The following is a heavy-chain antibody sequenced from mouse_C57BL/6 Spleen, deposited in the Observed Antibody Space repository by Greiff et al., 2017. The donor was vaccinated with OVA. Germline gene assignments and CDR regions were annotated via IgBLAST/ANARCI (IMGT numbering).Heavy chain of an antibody. D-gene: IGHD3-1*01. J-gene: IGHJ4*01. CDR2: ISSGSSTI. Sequence: DVHLVESGGGLVKPGGSLKLSCAASGFTFSDYGMHWVRQAPEKGLEWVAYISSGSSTIYYADTVKGRFTISRDNAKNTLFLQMTSLRSEDTAMYYCARGAIFPMDDWGQGTSVTGSS. V-gene: IGHV5-17*01. CDR1: GFTFSDYG. CDR3: ARGAIFPMDD.